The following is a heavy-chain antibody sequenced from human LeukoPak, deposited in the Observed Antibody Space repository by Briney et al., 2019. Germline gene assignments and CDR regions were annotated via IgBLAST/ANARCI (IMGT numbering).Heavy chain of an antibody. V-gene: IGHV1-69*13. CDR2: IIPIFGTA. CDR1: GGTFSSYA. Sequence: GASVKVSCKASGGTFSSYAISWVRQAPGQGLEWMGGIIPIFGTANYAQKFQGRVTITADESTSTAYMELSSLRSEDTAVYYCARDYYYDSSGDMSYGMDVWGQGTTVTVSS. D-gene: IGHD3-22*01. J-gene: IGHJ6*02. CDR3: ARDYYYDSSGDMSYGMDV.